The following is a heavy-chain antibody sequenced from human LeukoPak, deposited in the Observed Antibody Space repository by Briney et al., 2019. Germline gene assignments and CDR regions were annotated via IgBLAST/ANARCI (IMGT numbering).Heavy chain of an antibody. CDR1: GLTVNNNY. J-gene: IGHJ4*02. D-gene: IGHD5-18*01. CDR2: LYIGGNT. CDR3: MTAAGYNFGQY. Sequence: HPGGSLRLSCAAPGLTVNNNYMNWVRQAPGKGLEWVSALYIGGNTYYADSVRGRFTISRDNSKNTLYLQMNSLRAEDTAIYYCMTAAGYNFGQYWGQGTLVTVSS. V-gene: IGHV3-53*01.